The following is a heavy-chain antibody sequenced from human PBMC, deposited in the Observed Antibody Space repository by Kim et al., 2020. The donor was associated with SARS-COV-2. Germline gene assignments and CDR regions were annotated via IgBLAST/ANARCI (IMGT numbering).Heavy chain of an antibody. CDR2: ISYDGSNK. D-gene: IGHD6-6*01. CDR1: GFTFSSYG. J-gene: IGHJ6*03. V-gene: IGHV3-30*18. Sequence: GGSLRLSCAASGFTFSSYGMHWVRQAPGKGLEWVAVISYDGSNKYYADSVKGRFTISRDNSKNTLYLQMNSLRAEDTAVYYCAKAGESRPVRIAARPGYYYYMDVWGKGTTVTVSS. CDR3: AKAGESRPVRIAARPGYYYYMDV.